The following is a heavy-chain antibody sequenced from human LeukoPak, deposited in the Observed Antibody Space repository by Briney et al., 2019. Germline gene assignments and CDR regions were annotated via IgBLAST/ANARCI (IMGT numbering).Heavy chain of an antibody. J-gene: IGHJ4*02. CDR2: ISAYNGNT. D-gene: IGHD3-22*01. V-gene: IGHV1-18*01. CDR1: GYTFTSYG. Sequence: ASVKVSCKASGYTFTSYGISWVRQAPGQGLEWMGWISAYNGNTNYAQKLQGRATMTTDTSTSTAYMELRSLRSDDTAVYYCARDPTYYYDSSGYPQTVDYWGQGTLVTVSS. CDR3: ARDPTYYYDSSGYPQTVDY.